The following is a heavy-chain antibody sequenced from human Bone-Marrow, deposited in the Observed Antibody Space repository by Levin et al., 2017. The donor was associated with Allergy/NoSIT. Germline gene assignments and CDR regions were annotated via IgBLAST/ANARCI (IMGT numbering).Heavy chain of an antibody. D-gene: IGHD3-22*01. J-gene: IGHJ3*02. CDR2: ISGSGGST. CDR3: LVVTSGNAFDI. CDR1: GFTFSSYA. V-gene: IGHV3-23*01. Sequence: LSGGSLRLSCAASGFTFSSYAMSWVRQAPGKGLEWVSAISGSGGSTYYADSVKGRFTISRDNSKNTLYLQMNSLRAEDTAVYYCLVVTSGNAFDIWGQGTMVTVSS.